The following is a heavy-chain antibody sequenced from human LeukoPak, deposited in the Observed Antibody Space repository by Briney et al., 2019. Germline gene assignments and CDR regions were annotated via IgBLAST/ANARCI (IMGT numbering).Heavy chain of an antibody. D-gene: IGHD6-13*01. V-gene: IGHV4-34*01. CDR1: GGSFSGYY. CDR3: ARGQWRFSSSWSYNWFDP. CDR2: INHSGST. Sequence: SETLSLTCAVYGGSFSGYYWSWIRQPPGKGLEWLGEINHSGSTNYNPSLKSRVTISVDTSKNQFSLKLSSVTAADTAVYYCARGQWRFSSSWSYNWFDPWGQGTLVTVSS. J-gene: IGHJ5*02.